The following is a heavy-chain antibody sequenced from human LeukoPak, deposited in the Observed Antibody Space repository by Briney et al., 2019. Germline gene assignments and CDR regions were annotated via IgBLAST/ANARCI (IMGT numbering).Heavy chain of an antibody. D-gene: IGHD2-2*01. V-gene: IGHV4-4*02. CDR2: IYHSGST. J-gene: IGHJ4*02. Sequence: TTSETLSLTCAVSGGSISSSNWWSWVRQPPGKGLEWIGEIYHSGSTNYNPSLKSRVTISVDKSKNQFSLKLSSVTAADTVVYYCARAYIVVEPAATPLFDYWGQGTLVTVSS. CDR1: GGSISSSNW. CDR3: ARAYIVVEPAATPLFDY.